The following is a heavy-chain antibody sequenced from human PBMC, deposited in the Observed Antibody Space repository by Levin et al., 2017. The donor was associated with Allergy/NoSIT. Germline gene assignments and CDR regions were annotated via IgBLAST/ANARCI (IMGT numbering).Heavy chain of an antibody. CDR3: ARRLGYSYADFDY. D-gene: IGHD5-18*01. Sequence: GASVKVSCKGSGYSFTSYWIGWVRQMPGKGLEWMGIIYPGDSDTRYSPSFQGQVTISADKSISTAYLQWSSLKASDTAMYYCARRLGYSYADFDYWGQGTLVTVSS. CDR1: GYSFTSYW. V-gene: IGHV5-51*01. J-gene: IGHJ4*02. CDR2: IYPGDSDT.